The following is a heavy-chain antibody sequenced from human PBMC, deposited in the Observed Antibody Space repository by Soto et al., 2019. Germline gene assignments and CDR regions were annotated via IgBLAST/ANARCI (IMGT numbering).Heavy chain of an antibody. CDR1: GGSISSSGYY. CDR2: IYYSGST. V-gene: IGHV4-31*03. CDR3: ARSLGTYFDY. J-gene: IGHJ4*02. D-gene: IGHD3-16*02. Sequence: TSETLSLTCTVSGGSISSSGYYWSWIRQHPGKGLEWIGYIYYSGSTYYNPSLKSRVTISVDTSKNQFSLKLSSVTAADTAVYYCARSLGTYFDYWGQGTLVTVSS.